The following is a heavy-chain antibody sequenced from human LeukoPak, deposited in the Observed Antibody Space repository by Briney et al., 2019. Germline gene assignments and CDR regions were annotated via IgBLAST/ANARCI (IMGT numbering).Heavy chain of an antibody. Sequence: ASVKVSCKTSGYTFTGYFMHWVRQAPGQGLEWLGWINPDSGVTKYAQKFQGRVTMTRDTSISTAYMELSRPRSDDTAVYYCASRELGYWGQGTLVTVSS. D-gene: IGHD1-26*01. V-gene: IGHV1-2*02. CDR1: GYTFTGYF. J-gene: IGHJ4*02. CDR2: INPDSGVT. CDR3: ASRELGY.